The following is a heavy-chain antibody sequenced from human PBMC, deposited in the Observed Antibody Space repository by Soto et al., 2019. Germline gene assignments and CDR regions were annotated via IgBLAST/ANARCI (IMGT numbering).Heavy chain of an antibody. D-gene: IGHD3-3*01. CDR2: ISYDGSNK. Sequence: GGSLRLSCAASGFTFSSYGMHWVRQAPGKGLEWVEVISYDGSNKYYADSVKGRFTISRDNSKNTLYLQMNSLRAEDTAVYYCARVFTIFRVVRRYYYYYGMDVWGQGTTVTVYS. CDR3: ARVFTIFRVVRRYYYYYGMDV. CDR1: GFTFSSYG. V-gene: IGHV3-30-3*01. J-gene: IGHJ6*02.